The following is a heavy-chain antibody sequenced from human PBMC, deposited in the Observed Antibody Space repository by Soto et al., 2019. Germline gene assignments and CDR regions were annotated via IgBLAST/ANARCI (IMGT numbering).Heavy chain of an antibody. CDR1: GGTFSSYA. J-gene: IGHJ5*02. D-gene: IGHD6-19*01. Sequence: SVKVSCKASGGTFSSYAISWVRQAPGQGLEWMGGIIPIFGTANYAQKFQGRVTITADESTSTAYMELNSVTPEDTAVYYCARDIAVAGRGDWFDPWGQGTLVTVSS. V-gene: IGHV1-69*13. CDR2: IIPIFGTA. CDR3: ARDIAVAGRGDWFDP.